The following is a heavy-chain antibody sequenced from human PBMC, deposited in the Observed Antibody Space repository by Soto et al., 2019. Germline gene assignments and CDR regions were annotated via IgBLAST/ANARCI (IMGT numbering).Heavy chain of an antibody. D-gene: IGHD6-6*01. CDR2: MNPNSGNT. CDR3: ARFGAARQRLADYYYYGMDV. Sequence: ASVKVSCKASGYTFTSYDINWVRQATGQGLEWMGWMNPNSGNTGYAQKFQGRVTMTRNTSISTAYMELSSLRSEDTAVYYCARFGAARQRLADYYYYGMDVWGQGTTVTVSS. V-gene: IGHV1-8*01. CDR1: GYTFTSYD. J-gene: IGHJ6*02.